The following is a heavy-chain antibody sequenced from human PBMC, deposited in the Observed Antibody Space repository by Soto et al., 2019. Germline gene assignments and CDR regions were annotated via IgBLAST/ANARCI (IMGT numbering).Heavy chain of an antibody. CDR2: TYYRSKWYN. D-gene: IGHD2-15*01. V-gene: IGHV6-1*01. J-gene: IGHJ4*02. CDR1: GDSVSSNSAA. CDR3: ARSSRLNCSGGSCYRIFGY. Sequence: SQTLSLTCAISGDSVSSNSAAWNWIRQSPSRGLEWLGRTYYRSKWYNDYAASVKSRITINPDTSKNQFSLQLNSVTPEDTAVYYCARSSRLNCSGGSCYRIFGYWGQGTLVTVSS.